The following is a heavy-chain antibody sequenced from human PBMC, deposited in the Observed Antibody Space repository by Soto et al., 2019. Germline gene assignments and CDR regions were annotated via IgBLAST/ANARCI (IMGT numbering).Heavy chain of an antibody. D-gene: IGHD1-26*01. Sequence: GGSLILSCAASGFTFSNYVMHWVRQAPGKGLEWVAVISYDGDNKYYADSVKGRFTLSRDNSKNTVYLQMNSLRGEDTAVYYCAKDREQFILYYFFYAMDVWGLGTTVTVSS. CDR3: AKDREQFILYYFFYAMDV. J-gene: IGHJ6*02. CDR1: GFTFSNYV. CDR2: ISYDGDNK. V-gene: IGHV3-30*18.